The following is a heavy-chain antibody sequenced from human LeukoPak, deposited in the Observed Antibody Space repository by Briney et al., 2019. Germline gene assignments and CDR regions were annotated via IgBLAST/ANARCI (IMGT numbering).Heavy chain of an antibody. J-gene: IGHJ4*02. CDR1: GGSFSGYY. CDR2: INSDGSWT. CDR3: VSFYEAY. Sequence: PSETLSLTCAVYGGSFSGYYWSWVRQAPGKGLVWVSHINSDGSWTSYADSVKGRFTISKDNAKNTVYLQMNNLRAEDTAVYYCVSFYEAYWGRGTLVTVSS. D-gene: IGHD2/OR15-2a*01. V-gene: IGHV3-74*01.